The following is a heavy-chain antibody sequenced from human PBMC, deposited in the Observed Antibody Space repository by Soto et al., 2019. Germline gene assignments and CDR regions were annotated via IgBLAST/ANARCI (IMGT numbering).Heavy chain of an antibody. CDR1: GFTVSSNY. CDR3: ARERIKIFGGDYYYYGMDV. CDR2: IYSGGGT. Sequence: GGSLRLSCAASGFTVSSNYMSWVRQAPGKGLEWVSLIYSGGGTYFADSVKGRFTISRDNSKNTLYLQMNSLRAEDTAIYYCARERIKIFGGDYYYYGMDVWGQGTTVTVSS. V-gene: IGHV3-53*01. D-gene: IGHD3-3*01. J-gene: IGHJ6*02.